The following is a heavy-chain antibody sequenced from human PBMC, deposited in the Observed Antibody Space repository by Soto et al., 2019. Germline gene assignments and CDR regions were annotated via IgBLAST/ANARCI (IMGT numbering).Heavy chain of an antibody. V-gene: IGHV1-69*13. D-gene: IGHD3-10*01. J-gene: IGHJ4*02. CDR1: GGTFSSYA. CDR3: ARDARHYGRHNFDY. Sequence: SVKVSCQASGGTFSSYAISWVRQAPGQGLEWMGGIIPIFGTANYAQKFQGRVTITADESTSTAYMELSSLRSEDTAVYYCARDARHYGRHNFDYWGQGTLVTVSS. CDR2: IIPIFGTA.